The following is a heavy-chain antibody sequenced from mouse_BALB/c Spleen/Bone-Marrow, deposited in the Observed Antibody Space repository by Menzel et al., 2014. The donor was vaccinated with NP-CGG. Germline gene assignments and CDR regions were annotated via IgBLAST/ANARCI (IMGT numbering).Heavy chain of an antibody. CDR1: GFGFSSSD. CDR3: ATHYYGRFDY. V-gene: IGHV5-12-1*01. Sequence: DVQLQESGGGLVKPGGSLKLSCAASGFGFSSSDMSWVRQTPEKRLEWVAYISIGGGSTYYPDTVKGRFTISRDNAKNTLYLQMSSLKSEDTAMYYCATHYYGRFDYWGQGTTLTASS. CDR2: ISIGGGST. J-gene: IGHJ2*01. D-gene: IGHD1-2*01.